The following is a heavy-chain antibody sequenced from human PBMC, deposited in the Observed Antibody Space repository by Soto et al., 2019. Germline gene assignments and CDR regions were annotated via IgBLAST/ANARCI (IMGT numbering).Heavy chain of an antibody. Sequence: QVQLVQSGAEMKQPGASVKLSCQASGYIFIHCFMHWVRQAPGQGLEWMGGINPSSGTTTYAQKFQGRGTVTRDTSTSTVYMELSSLGSGDTAMYDCARALGETTSLVDYWGQGSLVTVSA. CDR1: GYIFIHCF. J-gene: IGHJ4*02. CDR3: ARALGETTSLVDY. CDR2: INPSSGTT. D-gene: IGHD1-26*01. V-gene: IGHV1-46*01.